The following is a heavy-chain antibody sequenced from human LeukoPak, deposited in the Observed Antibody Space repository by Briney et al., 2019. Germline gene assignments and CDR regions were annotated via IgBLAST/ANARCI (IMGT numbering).Heavy chain of an antibody. D-gene: IGHD3/OR15-3a*01. J-gene: IGHJ3*01. CDR1: GDNFNNYA. Sequence: SVKVSCRASGDNFNNYAVNWVRQAPGQGLQWMGRIIPALDRANYAHNFQGRLTITADKSTKTAYMELSSLRSEDTGLYFCARRTDAVDDAFDVWGQGTMLTVSS. CDR3: ARRTDAVDDAFDV. V-gene: IGHV1-69*04. CDR2: IIPALDRA.